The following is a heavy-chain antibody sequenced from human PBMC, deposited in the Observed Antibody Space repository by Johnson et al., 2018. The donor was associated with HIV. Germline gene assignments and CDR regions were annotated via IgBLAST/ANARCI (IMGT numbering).Heavy chain of an antibody. Sequence: QVQLVESGGGLVQPGRSLRLSCVTSGFTFSDYYMSWIRQAPGKGLEWVSYISSSGSTIYYADSVKGRFTISRDNSRNTMYLQMNSLRAEDTAVYYCARDGPSAAVWGQGTMVTVSS. CDR3: ARDGPSAAV. D-gene: IGHD6-25*01. CDR2: ISSSGSTI. J-gene: IGHJ3*01. CDR1: GFTFSDYY. V-gene: IGHV3-11*01.